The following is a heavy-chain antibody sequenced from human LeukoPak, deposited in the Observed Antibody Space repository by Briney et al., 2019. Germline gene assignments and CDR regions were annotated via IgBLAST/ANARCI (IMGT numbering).Heavy chain of an antibody. J-gene: IGHJ4*02. Sequence: SETLSLTCAVSGYSISSGYYWGWIRQPPGKGLEWIGSIYHSGSTYYNPSLKSRVTISVDTSKNQFSLKLSSVTAADTAVYYCARTPVTPAASDYWGQETLVTVSS. CDR3: ARTPVTPAASDY. CDR1: GYSISSGYY. CDR2: IYHSGST. D-gene: IGHD2-2*01. V-gene: IGHV4-38-2*01.